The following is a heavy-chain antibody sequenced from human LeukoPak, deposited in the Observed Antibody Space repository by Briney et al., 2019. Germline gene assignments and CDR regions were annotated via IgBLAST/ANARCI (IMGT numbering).Heavy chain of an antibody. V-gene: IGHV4-59*08. Sequence: KPSETLSLTCNVSGGSISSYYLSWIRQPPGKGLEWIGYIHYSGSTNYNPSLKSRVTTSVDTSKNQFSLKLSSVTAADTAVYYCACLEGDYWGQGTLVTVSS. CDR1: GGSISSYY. D-gene: IGHD3-16*01. CDR2: IHYSGST. CDR3: ACLEGDY. J-gene: IGHJ4*02.